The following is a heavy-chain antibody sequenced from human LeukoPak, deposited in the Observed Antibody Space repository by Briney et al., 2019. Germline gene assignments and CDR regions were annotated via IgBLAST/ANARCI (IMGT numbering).Heavy chain of an antibody. CDR3: ARGIYFDY. CDR1: GGTFSSYA. D-gene: IGHD2-21*01. J-gene: IGHJ4*01. V-gene: IGHV1-69*04. Sequence: SVKVSCKASGGTFSSYAISWVRQAPGQGLEWMGRIIPILGIANYAQKFQGRVTITADKSTSTAYMELSSLRSDDTAVYYCARGIYFDYWGHGTLVTVSS. CDR2: IIPILGIA.